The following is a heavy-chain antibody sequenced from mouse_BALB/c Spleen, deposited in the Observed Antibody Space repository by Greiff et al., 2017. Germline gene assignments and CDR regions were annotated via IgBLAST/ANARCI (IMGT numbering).Heavy chain of an antibody. J-gene: IGHJ3*01. CDR2: IYPGNSDT. Sequence: VQLQQSGTVLARPGASVKMSCKASGYTFTSYWMHWVKQRPGQGLEWIGAIYPGNSDTSYNQKFKGKAKLTAVTSTSTAYMELSSLTNEDSAVYYCTRQLGPAWFAYWGQGTLVTVSA. V-gene: IGHV1-5*01. CDR3: TRQLGPAWFAY. D-gene: IGHD3-1*01. CDR1: GYTFTSYW.